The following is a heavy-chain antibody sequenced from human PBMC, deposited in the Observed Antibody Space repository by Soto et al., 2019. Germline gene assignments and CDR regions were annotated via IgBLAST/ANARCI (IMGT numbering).Heavy chain of an antibody. Sequence: GASVKVSCKASGGTFSSYAISWVRQAPGQGLEWMGGIIPIFGTANYAQKFQGRVTITADESTSTAYMELSSLRSEDTAVYYCARLITFGGVDAFDIWGQGTMVTVSS. J-gene: IGHJ3*02. V-gene: IGHV1-69*13. CDR3: ARLITFGGVDAFDI. CDR2: IIPIFGTA. D-gene: IGHD3-16*01. CDR1: GGTFSSYA.